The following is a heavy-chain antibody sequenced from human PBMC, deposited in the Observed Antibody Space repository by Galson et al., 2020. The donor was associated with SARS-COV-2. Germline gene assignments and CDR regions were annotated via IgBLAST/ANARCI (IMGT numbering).Heavy chain of an antibody. Sequence: SETLSLTCTVSGDSISGYYWNWIRQPAGKGLEWIGRISSSGSTNCHPSLKSRVTMSRDTSTNQFSLKMSSVTAADTAVYYCARMGSTTFSWFDPWGQGTLVTVSS. V-gene: IGHV4-4*07. D-gene: IGHD1-26*01. CDR2: ISSSGST. J-gene: IGHJ5*02. CDR3: ARMGSTTFSWFDP. CDR1: GDSISGYY.